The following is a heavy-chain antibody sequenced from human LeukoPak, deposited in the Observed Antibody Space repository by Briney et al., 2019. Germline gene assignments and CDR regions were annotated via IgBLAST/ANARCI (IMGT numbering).Heavy chain of an antibody. J-gene: IGHJ4*02. Sequence: SETLSLTCTVSGVSISSSNSYWGWIRQPPGKGLEWIGSIYHSGNTYYNASLKSQVSISIDTSKNQFSLKLTSVTAADTAVYYCARQTGSGLFILPGGQGTLVTVSS. CDR1: GVSISSSNSY. V-gene: IGHV4-39*01. CDR3: ARQTGSGLFILP. CDR2: IYHSGNT. D-gene: IGHD3/OR15-3a*01.